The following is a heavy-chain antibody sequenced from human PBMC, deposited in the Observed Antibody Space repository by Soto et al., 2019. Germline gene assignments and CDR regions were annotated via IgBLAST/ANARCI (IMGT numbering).Heavy chain of an antibody. CDR3: ARSIAVAGTPGFDY. Sequence: QVQLVESGGGVVQPGRSLRLSCAASGFTFSSYTMHWVRQAPGKGLEWVAVISYDGSNKYYADSVKGRFTISRDNSKNTLYLQMNSLRAEDTAVYYCARSIAVAGTPGFDYWGQGTLVTVSS. J-gene: IGHJ4*02. V-gene: IGHV3-30-3*01. CDR1: GFTFSSYT. D-gene: IGHD6-19*01. CDR2: ISYDGSNK.